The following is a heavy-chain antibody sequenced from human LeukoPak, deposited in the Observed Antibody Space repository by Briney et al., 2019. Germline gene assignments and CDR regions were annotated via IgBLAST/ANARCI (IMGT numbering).Heavy chain of an antibody. CDR2: IYTTGNT. V-gene: IGHV4-4*07. CDR1: GVSISSYY. CDR3: PRDPFLYYGDYP. J-gene: IGHJ5*02. D-gene: IGHD4-17*01. Sequence: SSETLSLTCTVSGVSISSYYWSWIRQPAGKGLEWIGRIYTTGNTNYNPSLKSRVTMSVDTSKNQFSLKLSSVTAADTAVYYCPRDPFLYYGDYPWGQGTLVTVSS.